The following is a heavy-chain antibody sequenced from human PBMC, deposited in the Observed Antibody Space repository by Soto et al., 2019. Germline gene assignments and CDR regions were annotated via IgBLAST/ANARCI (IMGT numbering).Heavy chain of an antibody. CDR3: ARGGGSDSFDY. CDR2: INHLETT. J-gene: IGHJ4*02. V-gene: IGHV4-30-2*01. CDR1: GGTIVFGGYS. Sequence: SETLSLTWTVSGGTIVFGGYSWSWIRQTPGKGLEWIGYINHLETTFYNPSFESRLTLSIDRAKNQFSLKLHSMSAADRAVYFCARGGGSDSFDYWGQGILVTVSS. D-gene: IGHD1-26*01.